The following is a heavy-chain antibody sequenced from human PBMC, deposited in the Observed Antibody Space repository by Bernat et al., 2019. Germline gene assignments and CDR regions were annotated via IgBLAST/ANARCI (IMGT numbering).Heavy chain of an antibody. CDR2: ISGSGGST. CDR1: GFTFSSYA. J-gene: IGHJ4*02. D-gene: IGHD2-15*01. V-gene: IGHV3-23*01. CDR3: AKEGYCSGGSCSSSFFY. Sequence: EVQLLESGGGLVQPGGSLRLSCAASGFTFSSYAMSWVRQAPGKGLEWVSAISGSGGSTYYADSVKGRFTISRDNSKNTLYLQMNSLRAEDTAIYYCAKEGYCSGGSCSSSFFYWGQGTLVTVSS.